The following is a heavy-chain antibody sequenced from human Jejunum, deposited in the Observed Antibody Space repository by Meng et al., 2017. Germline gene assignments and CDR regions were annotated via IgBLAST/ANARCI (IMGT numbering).Heavy chain of an antibody. V-gene: IGHV3-21*01. CDR1: GFSFSSYS. CDR2: ISSTSS. CDR3: ARGRVVVVGTPSDY. D-gene: IGHD2-15*01. J-gene: IGHJ4*02. Sequence: DVQLVESGGGPVKPGGSLRFSCAGSGFSFSSYSMHWVRQAPGKGLEWVSSISSTSSYADSVKGRFTISRDNAENSLYLQMNSLRAEDTAVYYCARGRVVVVGTPSDYWGQGTLVTVSS.